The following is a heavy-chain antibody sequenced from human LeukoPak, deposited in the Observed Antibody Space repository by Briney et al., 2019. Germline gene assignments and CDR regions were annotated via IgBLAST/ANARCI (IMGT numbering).Heavy chain of an antibody. J-gene: IGHJ5*02. D-gene: IGHD3-16*01. V-gene: IGHV6-1*01. CDR1: GDSVSSDSGV. Sequence: SQTLSLTCAISGDSVSSDSGVWNWIRQSPSRGLEWLGRTYYRSKWYTDYAVSVKSRIIINADTSKNRFSLHLSSVTPEDTAVYYCARDGGSYGYYNWFDPWGQGTLVTVSS. CDR3: ARDGGSYGYYNWFDP. CDR2: TYYRSKWYT.